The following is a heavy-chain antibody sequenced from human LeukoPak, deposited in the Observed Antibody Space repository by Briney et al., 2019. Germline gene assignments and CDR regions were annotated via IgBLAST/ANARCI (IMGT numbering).Heavy chain of an antibody. V-gene: IGHV3-23*01. Sequence: PGGSLRLSCAASGLSFSSYAITWVRQAPGKGLEWVSAISGSGGSTYYADPVKGRFTISRDNSKNTLYLQMNSLRAEDTAVYYCAKETAMVLYYFDYWGQGTLVTVSS. J-gene: IGHJ4*02. CDR2: ISGSGGST. D-gene: IGHD5-18*01. CDR3: AKETAMVLYYFDY. CDR1: GLSFSSYA.